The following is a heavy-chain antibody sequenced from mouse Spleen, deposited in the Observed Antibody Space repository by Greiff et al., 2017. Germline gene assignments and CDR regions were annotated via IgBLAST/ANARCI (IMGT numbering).Heavy chain of an antibody. V-gene: IGHV7-3*02. CDR2: IRNKANGYTT. J-gene: IGHJ1*01. CDR3: ARDITGSYWYFDV. D-gene: IGHD4-1*01. CDR1: GFTFTDYY. Sequence: EVKLVESGGGLVQPGGSLRLSCATSGFTFTDYYMSWVRQPPGKALEWLGFIRNKANGYTTEYSASVKGRFTISRDNSQSILYLQMNTLRAEDSATYYCARDITGSYWYFDVWGAGTTVTVSS.